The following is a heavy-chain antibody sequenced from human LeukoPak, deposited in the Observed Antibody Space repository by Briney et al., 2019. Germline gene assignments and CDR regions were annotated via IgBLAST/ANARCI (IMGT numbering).Heavy chain of an antibody. D-gene: IGHD4-23*01. V-gene: IGHV1-69*13. CDR3: ARAIGGTDAFDI. CDR2: IIPIFGTA. Sequence: GASVKVSCKASGGTFSSHAISWVRQAPGQGLEWMGGIIPIFGTANYAQKFQGRVTITADESTSTAYMELSSLRSEDTAVYYCARAIGGTDAFDIWGQGTMVTVSS. CDR1: GGTFSSHA. J-gene: IGHJ3*02.